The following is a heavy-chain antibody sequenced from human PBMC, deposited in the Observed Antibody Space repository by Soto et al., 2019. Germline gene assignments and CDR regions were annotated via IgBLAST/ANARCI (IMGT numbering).Heavy chain of an antibody. D-gene: IGHD1-26*01. CDR2: ISYDGSNK. Sequence: QVQLVESGGGVVQPGRSLRLSCAASGFTFSAYGMHWVRQAPGKGLEWVAVISYDGSNKYYADSVKGRFTISRDNSKNTLYLQMNSLRAEDTAVYFCAKVTFSGDYYYSYGLDVWGQGTTVTFSS. CDR1: GFTFSAYG. J-gene: IGHJ6*02. CDR3: AKVTFSGDYYYSYGLDV. V-gene: IGHV3-30*18.